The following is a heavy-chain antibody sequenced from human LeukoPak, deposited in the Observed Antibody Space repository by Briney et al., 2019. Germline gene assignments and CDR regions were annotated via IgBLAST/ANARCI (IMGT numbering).Heavy chain of an antibody. CDR1: GYTFTSYG. D-gene: IGHD2-21*02. J-gene: IGHJ2*01. Sequence: ASVKVSCKASGYTFTSYGISWVRQAPGQGLEWMGWISAYNGNTNYAQKLQGRVTMTTDTSTSTAYMELRSLRSDGTAVYYCARVEVEYCGGDCSGGSRLWYFDLWGRGTLVTVSS. V-gene: IGHV1-18*04. CDR2: ISAYNGNT. CDR3: ARVEVEYCGGDCSGGSRLWYFDL.